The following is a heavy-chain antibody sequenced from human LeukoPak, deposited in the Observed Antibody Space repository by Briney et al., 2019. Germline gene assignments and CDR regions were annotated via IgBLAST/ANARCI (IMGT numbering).Heavy chain of an antibody. D-gene: IGHD5-18*01. CDR2: IYYSGST. CDR1: GGSFSSYY. Sequence: SETLSLTCTVSGGSFSSYYWSWIRQPPGKGLEWIGYIYYSGSTNYNPSLKSRVTISVDTSKNQFSLKLSSVTAADTAVYYCARGTIQLWLNYFDYWGQGTLVTVSS. J-gene: IGHJ4*02. CDR3: ARGTIQLWLNYFDY. V-gene: IGHV4-59*01.